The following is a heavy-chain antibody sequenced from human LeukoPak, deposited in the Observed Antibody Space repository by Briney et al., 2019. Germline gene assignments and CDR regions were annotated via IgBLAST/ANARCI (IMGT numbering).Heavy chain of an antibody. CDR3: ARGPLGKEWFDP. CDR2: INHSGST. V-gene: IGHV4-34*01. CDR1: GGSLSSYY. J-gene: IGHJ5*02. Sequence: PSHTLSPTCSAYGGSLSSYYCRSIPQPPRKGLLWIGEINHSGSTNYNPSLKSRVTISVDTPTNPFSLKLSSVTAAHTTVSHCARGPLGKEWFDPWGQGTLVTVSS. D-gene: IGHD1-26*01.